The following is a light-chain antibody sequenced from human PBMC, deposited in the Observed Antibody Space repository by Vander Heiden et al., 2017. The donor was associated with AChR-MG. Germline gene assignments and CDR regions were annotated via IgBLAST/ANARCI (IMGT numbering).Light chain of an antibody. J-gene: IGLJ3*02. CDR2: YKSDSDN. V-gene: IGLV5-45*03. CDR3: MIWYNSAWV. CDR1: TGINVDTYR. Sequence: QAVLTQPSSLSASPGASASLTCTLRTGINVDTYRIYWYQQKPGSPPHYLLRYKSDSDNQLGSGVPSRFSGSKDASANSGILLISGLQSEDEADYFCMIWYNSAWVFGGGTKVTVL.